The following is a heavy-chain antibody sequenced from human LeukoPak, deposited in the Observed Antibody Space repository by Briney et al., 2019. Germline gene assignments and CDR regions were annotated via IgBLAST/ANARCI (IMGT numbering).Heavy chain of an antibody. Sequence: ASVKVSCKASGGTFSSYTISWVRQAPGQGLEWMGRIIPILGIANYAQKFQGRVTITADKSTSTAYMELSSLRSEDTAVYYCATSIITMVRGVTHYYYYYGMDVWGQGTTVTVSS. CDR3: ATSIITMVRGVTHYYYYYGMDV. J-gene: IGHJ6*02. CDR2: IIPILGIA. V-gene: IGHV1-69*02. D-gene: IGHD3-10*01. CDR1: GGTFSSYT.